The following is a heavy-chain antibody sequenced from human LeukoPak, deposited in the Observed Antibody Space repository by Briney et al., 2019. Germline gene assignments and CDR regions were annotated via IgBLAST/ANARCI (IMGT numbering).Heavy chain of an antibody. J-gene: IGHJ4*02. D-gene: IGHD3-10*01. V-gene: IGHV3-11*01. Sequence: PGGSLRLSCAASVFTFSDYYMSWIRQAPGKALEWLSYISSSGSTIYYADSVKRRFTISKDNAKNSLYMQMTSLRAEDTAVYYCARDGDHGSGSYYSDYWGQGTLVTVSS. CDR2: ISSSGSTI. CDR3: ARDGDHGSGSYYSDY. CDR1: VFTFSDYY.